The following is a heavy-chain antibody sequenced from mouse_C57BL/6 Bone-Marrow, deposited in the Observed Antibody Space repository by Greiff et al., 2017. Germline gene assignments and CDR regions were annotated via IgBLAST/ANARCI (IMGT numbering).Heavy chain of an antibody. Sequence: EVKLMESGGGLVKPGGSLKLSCAASGFTFSSYAMSWVRQTPEKRLEWVATISDGGSYTYYPDNVKGRFTISRDNAKNNLYLQMSHLKSEDTAMYYCARGYGSSWFAYWGQGTLVTVSA. CDR2: ISDGGSYT. D-gene: IGHD1-1*01. J-gene: IGHJ3*01. V-gene: IGHV5-4*03. CDR1: GFTFSSYA. CDR3: ARGYGSSWFAY.